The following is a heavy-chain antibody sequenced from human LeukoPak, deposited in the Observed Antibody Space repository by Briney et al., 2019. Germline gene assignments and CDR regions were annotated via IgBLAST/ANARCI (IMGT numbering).Heavy chain of an antibody. J-gene: IGHJ5*02. CDR3: ARDYRVKYYDSSGYYEDRLNWFDP. CDR2: IYHTGST. Sequence: SETLSLTCTVSGYSISSGYYWGWIRQPPGKGLEWIGSIYHTGSTYYNPSFKSRVTISVDTSKNQFSLKLSSVTAADTAVYYCARDYRVKYYDSSGYYEDRLNWFDPWGQGTLVTVSS. V-gene: IGHV4-38-2*02. CDR1: GYSISSGYY. D-gene: IGHD3-22*01.